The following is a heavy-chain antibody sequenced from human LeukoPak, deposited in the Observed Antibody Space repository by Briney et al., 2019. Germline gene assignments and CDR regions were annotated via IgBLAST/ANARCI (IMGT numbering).Heavy chain of an antibody. CDR1: GYTFTCYY. J-gene: IGHJ6*02. CDR3: ARAVAGTYYYYGMDV. CDR2: INPNSGGT. V-gene: IGHV1-2*04. Sequence: ASVKVSCKASGYTFTCYYRHWVRQAPGQGLEWMGWINPNSGGTNYAQKFQGWVTMTRDTSISTAYMELSRLRSDDTAVYYCARAVAGTYYYYGMDVWGQGTTVTVSS. D-gene: IGHD6-19*01.